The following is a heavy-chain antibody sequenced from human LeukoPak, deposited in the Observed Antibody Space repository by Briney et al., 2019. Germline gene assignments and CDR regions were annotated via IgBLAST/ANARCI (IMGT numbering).Heavy chain of an antibody. Sequence: SETLSLTCAVYGGSFGGDYWSWIRQPPGKGLEWIGEIYHSGSTNYNPSLKSRVTISVDTSKNQFSLKLSSVTAADTAVYYCARGRKPNYYGSGSYGYWGQGTLVTVSS. J-gene: IGHJ4*02. V-gene: IGHV4-34*01. CDR1: GGSFGGDY. D-gene: IGHD3-10*01. CDR3: ARGRKPNYYGSGSYGY. CDR2: IYHSGST.